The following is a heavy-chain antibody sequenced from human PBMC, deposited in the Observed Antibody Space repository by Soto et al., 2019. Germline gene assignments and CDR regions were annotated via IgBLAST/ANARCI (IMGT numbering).Heavy chain of an antibody. J-gene: IGHJ5*02. Sequence: QVQLVQSGAEVRKPGSSVKVSCKASGGTFSRHAISWVRQAPGQGLEWMGGIIPIFGTANHAQKFQGRVTIIADESPSTVYMELSSLRSEDTAMYYCARGWGYDSNDYYYASWGQGTLVIASS. CDR1: GGTFSRHA. V-gene: IGHV1-69*01. CDR2: IIPIFGTA. D-gene: IGHD3-22*01. CDR3: ARGWGYDSNDYYYAS.